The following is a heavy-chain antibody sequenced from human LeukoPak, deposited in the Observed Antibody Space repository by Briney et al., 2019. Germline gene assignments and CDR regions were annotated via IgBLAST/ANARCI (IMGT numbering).Heavy chain of an antibody. Sequence: GGSLRLSCAASGFTFSSYAMSWVRQAPGKGLEWVSAISGSGGSTYYADSVKGRFTISRDNSKNTLYLQMNSLRADDTAVYYCAKLPILMVPAARDHNWFDPWGQGTLVTVSS. V-gene: IGHV3-23*01. D-gene: IGHD2-2*01. CDR3: AKLPILMVPAARDHNWFDP. J-gene: IGHJ5*02. CDR2: ISGSGGST. CDR1: GFTFSSYA.